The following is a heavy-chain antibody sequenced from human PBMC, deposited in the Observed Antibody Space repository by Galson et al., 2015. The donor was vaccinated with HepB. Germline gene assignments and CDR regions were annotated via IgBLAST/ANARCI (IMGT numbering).Heavy chain of an antibody. CDR1: GGTFSSYA. V-gene: IGHV1-69*13. CDR2: IIPMYGTP. CDR3: ARYGLGYCGGGGCPIGFDH. Sequence: SVKVSCKASGGTFSSYAIIWVRQAPGQGLEWMGGIIPMYGTPNYAQNLQGRVTVTVDEFTNTAYMELSNLKSEDTAVYYCARYGLGYCGGGGCPIGFDHWGQGTLVTVSS. D-gene: IGHD2-15*01. J-gene: IGHJ4*02.